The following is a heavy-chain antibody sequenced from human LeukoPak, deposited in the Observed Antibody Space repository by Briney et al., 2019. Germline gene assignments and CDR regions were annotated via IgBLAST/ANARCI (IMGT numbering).Heavy chain of an antibody. V-gene: IGHV1-69*13. Sequence: SVKVSCKASGGTFSSYAISWVRQTPGQGLEWMGGIIPIFGTANYAQRFQGRVTITADESTSTAYMELSSLRSEDTAVYYCARMRQRWLQKNNWFDPWGQGTLVTVSS. CDR2: IIPIFGTA. J-gene: IGHJ5*02. CDR1: GGTFSSYA. CDR3: ARMRQRWLQKNNWFDP. D-gene: IGHD5-24*01.